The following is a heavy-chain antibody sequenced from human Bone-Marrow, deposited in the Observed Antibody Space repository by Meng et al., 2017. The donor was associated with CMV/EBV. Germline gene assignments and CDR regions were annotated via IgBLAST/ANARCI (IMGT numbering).Heavy chain of an antibody. CDR1: GFTFSSYG. J-gene: IGHJ4*02. CDR3: AKSGYSSGWYLSRIDS. CDR2: IHFDGSDK. D-gene: IGHD6-19*01. V-gene: IGHV3-30*02. Sequence: GESLKISCAASGFTFSSYGMHWVRQAPGKGLEWVAFIHFDGSDKTYADSVKGRFTISRDNSKNTLSLQMNSLRTEDRAVYYCAKSGYSSGWYLSRIDSCGQATLVAASS.